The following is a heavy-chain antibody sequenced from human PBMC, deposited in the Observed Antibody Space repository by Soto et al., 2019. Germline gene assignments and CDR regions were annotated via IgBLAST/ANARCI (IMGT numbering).Heavy chain of an antibody. D-gene: IGHD3-9*01. J-gene: IGHJ4*02. CDR2: IYHSGST. Sequence: SETLSLTCAVSGGSISSSNWWSWVRQPPGKGLEWIGEIYHSGSTNYNPSLKSRVTISVDKSKNQFSLKLSSVTAADTAVYYCAVRTDYDILTGYYSDCYWGQGTQVTVSS. CDR1: GGSISSSNW. CDR3: AVRTDYDILTGYYSDCY. V-gene: IGHV4-4*02.